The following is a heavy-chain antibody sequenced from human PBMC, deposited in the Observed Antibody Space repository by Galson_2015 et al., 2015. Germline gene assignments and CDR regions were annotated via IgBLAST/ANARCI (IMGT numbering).Heavy chain of an antibody. CDR2: ISGSGGST. V-gene: IGHV3-23*01. CDR1: GFTFSSYA. CDR3: AKVSHQQLVGVDYFDY. D-gene: IGHD6-13*01. J-gene: IGHJ4*02. Sequence: SLRLSCAASGFTFSSYAMSWVRQAPGKGLEWVSAISGSGGSTYYADSVKGRFTISRDNSKNTLYLQMNSLRAEDTAVYYCAKVSHQQLVGVDYFDYWGQGTLVTVSS.